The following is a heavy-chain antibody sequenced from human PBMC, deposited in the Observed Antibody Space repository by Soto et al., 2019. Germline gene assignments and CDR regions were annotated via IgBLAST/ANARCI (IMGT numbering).Heavy chain of an antibody. CDR2: VSGRGGNT. D-gene: IGHD3-10*01. CDR1: GFTFSSYA. V-gene: IGHV3-23*01. CDR3: AKDRHYYGSGSYQNYFDY. J-gene: IGHJ4*02. Sequence: GGSLRLSCAASGFTFSSYAMIWVRQAPGKGLEWVSDVSGRGGNTNYADSVKGRFTISRDNSKNTLYLQMNSLRAEDTAVYYCAKDRHYYGSGSYQNYFDYWGKGTLVTVSS.